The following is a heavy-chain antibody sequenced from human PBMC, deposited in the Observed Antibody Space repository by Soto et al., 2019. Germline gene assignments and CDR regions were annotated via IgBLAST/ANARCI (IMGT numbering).Heavy chain of an antibody. CDR1: GGSISSSSYY. CDR3: SRTGDRGVYWYFDL. J-gene: IGHJ2*01. Sequence: PSETLSLTCTVSGGSISSSSYYWGWIRQPPGKGLEWIGSIYYSGSTYYNPSLKSRVSLSVDTSKNQFSLKLTSVTAADTAVYCASRTGDRGVYWYFDLWGRGTLVTVSS. CDR2: IYYSGST. V-gene: IGHV4-39*07. D-gene: IGHD7-27*01.